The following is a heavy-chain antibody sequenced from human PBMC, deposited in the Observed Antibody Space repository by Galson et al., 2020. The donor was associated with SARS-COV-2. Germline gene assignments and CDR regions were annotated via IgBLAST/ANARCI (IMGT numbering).Heavy chain of an antibody. CDR3: AKDESEIKGAFD. CDR2: ISGSGGST. J-gene: IGHJ3*01. V-gene: IGHV3-23*01. CDR1: KFTFANYA. Sequence: GGSLRLSCAASKFTFANYAMSWVRQAPGPGLEWVSSISGSGGSTYYADSVMGRFTISRDNSENTVHLQMNSLRAEDTAVYYCAKDESEIKGAFDFGAKGQQSSSLQ. D-gene: IGHD3-16*01.